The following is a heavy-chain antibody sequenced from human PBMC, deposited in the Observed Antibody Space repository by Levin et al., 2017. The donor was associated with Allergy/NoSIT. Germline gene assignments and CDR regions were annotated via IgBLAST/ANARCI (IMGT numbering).Heavy chain of an antibody. CDR2: ISFDGSNE. D-gene: IGHD2-2*02. V-gene: IGHV3-30*03. CDR3: ARDTCTSTSCYMGDY. CDR1: GFTFRSYG. Sequence: GGSLRLSCAASGFTFRSYGIHWVRQAPGKGLEWVGVISFDGSNEYYGDCVKGRFTISRDNSENTVYLQMNSLRTEDTAMYYCARDTCTSTSCYMGDYWGQGTRVTVSS. J-gene: IGHJ4*02.